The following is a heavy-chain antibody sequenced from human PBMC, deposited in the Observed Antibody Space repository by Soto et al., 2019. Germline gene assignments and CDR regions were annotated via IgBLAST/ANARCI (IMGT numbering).Heavy chain of an antibody. CDR1: GFTFRNYV. V-gene: IGHV3-30*18. CDR2: ISSDGSNK. D-gene: IGHD5-12*01. CDR3: TKDRATHRNY. Sequence: QVQPVESGGGVVQPGRSLSLSCAASGFTFRNYVMHWVRQAPGKGLEWVAVISSDGSNKYYADSVKGRFTISRDNSKNTLYLQMNSLRIEDTAVYYCTKDRATHRNYWGQGTLVTVSS. J-gene: IGHJ4*02.